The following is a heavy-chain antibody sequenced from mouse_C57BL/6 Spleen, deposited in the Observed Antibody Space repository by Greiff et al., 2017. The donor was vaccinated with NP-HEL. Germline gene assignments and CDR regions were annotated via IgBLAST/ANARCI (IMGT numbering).Heavy chain of an antibody. Sequence: VQLQQSGPELVKPGASVKISCKASGYTFTDYYMNWVKQSHGKSLEWIGDINPNNGGTSYNQKFKGKATLTVDKSSSTAYMELRSLTSEDSAVYYCAMIKSEDCWGQGTTLTVSS. CDR3: AMIKSEDC. D-gene: IGHD1-3*01. J-gene: IGHJ2*01. CDR2: INPNNGGT. CDR1: GYTFTDYY. V-gene: IGHV1-26*01.